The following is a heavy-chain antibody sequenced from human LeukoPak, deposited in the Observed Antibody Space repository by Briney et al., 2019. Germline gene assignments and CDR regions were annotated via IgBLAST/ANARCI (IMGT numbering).Heavy chain of an antibody. D-gene: IGHD2-21*02. J-gene: IGHJ6*03. Sequence: SVKVSCKASGGTFSSYAISWVRQAPGQGLEWMGGIIPIFGTANYAQKFQGRVTITADKSTSTAYMELSSLRSEDTAVYYCARWGTTVTAIYYYYYMDVWGKGTTVTISS. CDR3: ARWGTTVTAIYYYYYMDV. V-gene: IGHV1-69*06. CDR1: GGTFSSYA. CDR2: IIPIFGTA.